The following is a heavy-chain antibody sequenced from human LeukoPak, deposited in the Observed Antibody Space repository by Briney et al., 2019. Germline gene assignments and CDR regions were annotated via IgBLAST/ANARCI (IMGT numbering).Heavy chain of an antibody. J-gene: IGHJ3*02. V-gene: IGHV4-30-2*01. D-gene: IGHD4-23*01. CDR1: GGSISSGGYS. CDR2: IYHSGST. CDR3: AGQIRWSTREDAFDI. Sequence: TLSLTCAVSGGSISSGGYSWSWIRQPPGKGLEWIGYIYHSGSTYYNPSLKSRVTISVDRSKNQFSLKLSSVTAADTAVYYCAGQIRWSTREDAFDIWGQGTMVTVSS.